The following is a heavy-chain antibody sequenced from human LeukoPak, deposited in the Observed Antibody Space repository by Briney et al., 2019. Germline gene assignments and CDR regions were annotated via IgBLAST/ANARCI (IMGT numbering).Heavy chain of an antibody. CDR2: VYISGT. D-gene: IGHD2-2*01. V-gene: IGHV4-4*07. J-gene: IGHJ5*01. CDR3: ARDELLNCSSISRYNWIDS. Sequence: SETLSLTCTVSGASISNYYWSWIRQAAGKGLEWIGRVYISGTNHNPSLTSRVSMAVDTSKNQFSLRMTSVTAADTAVYYCARDELLNCSSISRYNWIDSWGQGTLVTVSS. CDR1: GASISNYY.